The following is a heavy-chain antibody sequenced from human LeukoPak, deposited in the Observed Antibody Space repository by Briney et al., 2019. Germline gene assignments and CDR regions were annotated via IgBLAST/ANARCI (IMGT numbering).Heavy chain of an antibody. V-gene: IGHV3-7*03. Sequence: GGSLRLSCAASGFTFSSRWMSWVRQTPGKGLERVATIKQDGSEKYYVVSVNGRFTISRDNAKNSLYLQMNSLRAEDTGTYYCARDFGRPTTFDYWGQGTLVTVSS. D-gene: IGHD3-3*01. CDR2: IKQDGSEK. CDR1: GFTFSSRW. J-gene: IGHJ4*02. CDR3: ARDFGRPTTFDY.